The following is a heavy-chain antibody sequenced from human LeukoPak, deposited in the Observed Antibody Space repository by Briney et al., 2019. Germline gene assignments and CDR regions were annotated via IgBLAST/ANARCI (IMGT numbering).Heavy chain of an antibody. CDR2: ISYDGSDK. V-gene: IGHV3-30*04. D-gene: IGHD5-18*01. CDR3: AREGGDTTLVTLDY. J-gene: IGHJ4*02. CDR1: GFTFSSYE. Sequence: GGSLRLSCAASGFTFSSYEMNWVRQAPGKGMEWVAVISYDGSDKYYADSVKGRFTISRDNSKNTLYLQMNSLRADDTAVYYCAREGGDTTLVTLDYWGQGTLVTVSS.